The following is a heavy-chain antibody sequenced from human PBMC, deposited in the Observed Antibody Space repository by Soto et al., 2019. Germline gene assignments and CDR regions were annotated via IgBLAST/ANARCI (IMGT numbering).Heavy chain of an antibody. J-gene: IGHJ5*02. CDR1: GYTFTNYG. D-gene: IGHD3-3*01. CDR3: ARGGVGRGISGGGFDP. Sequence: QIQLVQSGAEVKKPGASVKVSCKASGYTFTNYGISWVRQAPGQGLEWMGWNSAYNGNTNYAQKLQGRATMATDTSTSTAYKALRSVRSDDTGVYSCARGGVGRGISGGGFDPWGQGTLVTVSS. CDR2: NSAYNGNT. V-gene: IGHV1-18*01.